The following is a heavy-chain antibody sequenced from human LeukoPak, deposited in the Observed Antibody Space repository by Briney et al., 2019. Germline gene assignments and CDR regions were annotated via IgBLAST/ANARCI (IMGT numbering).Heavy chain of an antibody. J-gene: IGHJ5*02. V-gene: IGHV3-20*04. Sequence: GGSLRLSCAASGFTFDDYGMSWVRQAPGKGLEWVSGINWNGGSTGYADSVKGRFTISRDNAKNSLYLQMNSLRAEDTALYYCAREQGMVRGSWFDPWGQGILVTVSS. CDR2: INWNGGST. D-gene: IGHD3-10*01. CDR1: GFTFDDYG. CDR3: AREQGMVRGSWFDP.